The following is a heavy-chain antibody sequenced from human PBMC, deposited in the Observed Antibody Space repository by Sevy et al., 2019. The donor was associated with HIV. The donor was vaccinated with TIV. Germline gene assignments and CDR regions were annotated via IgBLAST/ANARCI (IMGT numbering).Heavy chain of an antibody. J-gene: IGHJ4*02. CDR3: AKDRRDGYNSGGYFDC. D-gene: IGHD5-12*01. Sequence: GGSLRLSCAASGFTFDDYAMHWVRQAPGKGLEWVSGISWNSGSIGYADSVKGRFTISRDNAKNSLYLQMNSLRAEDTALYYCAKDRRDGYNSGGYFDCWGQGTLVTVSS. V-gene: IGHV3-9*01. CDR2: ISWNSGSI. CDR1: GFTFDDYA.